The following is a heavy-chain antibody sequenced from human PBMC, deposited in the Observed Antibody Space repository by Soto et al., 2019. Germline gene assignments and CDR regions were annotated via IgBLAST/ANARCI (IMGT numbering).Heavy chain of an antibody. V-gene: IGHV4-30-4*01. CDR3: ARLGAWSWWFDP. J-gene: IGHJ5*02. CDR1: GGSISSGDYY. CDR2: IYYSGST. D-gene: IGHD3-10*01. Sequence: SETLSLTCTVSGGSISSGDYYWSWIRQPPGKGLEWIGYIYYSGSTSYNPSLKSRVTISGDTSKNQFSLKLISVTAADPAVYYRARLGAWSWWFDPWGQGTLVTVSS.